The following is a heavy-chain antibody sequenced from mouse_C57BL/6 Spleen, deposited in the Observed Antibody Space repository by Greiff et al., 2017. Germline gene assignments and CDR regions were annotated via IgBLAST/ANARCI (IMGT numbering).Heavy chain of an antibody. CDR2: INPNNGGT. V-gene: IGHV1-22*01. Sequence: DVKLQESGPELVKPGASVKMSCKASGYTFTDYNMHWVKQSHGKSLEWIGYINPNNGGTSYNQKFKGKATLTVNKSSSTAYMELRSLTSEDSAVYYCARTGTYFDYWGQGTTLTVSS. CDR1: GYTFTDYN. D-gene: IGHD4-1*01. CDR3: ARTGTYFDY. J-gene: IGHJ2*01.